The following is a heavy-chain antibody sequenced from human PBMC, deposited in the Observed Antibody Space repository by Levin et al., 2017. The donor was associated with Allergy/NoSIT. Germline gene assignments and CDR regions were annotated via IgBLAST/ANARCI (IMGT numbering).Heavy chain of an antibody. CDR1: GFTFSSYA. CDR3: ARSNNYYDSSGYYPHVGAGAFDI. V-gene: IGHV3-23*01. J-gene: IGHJ3*02. D-gene: IGHD3-22*01. Sequence: PGGSLRLSCAASGFTFSSYAMSWVRQAPGKGLEWVSAISGSGGSTYYADSVKGRFTISRDNSKNTLYLQMNSLRAEDTAVYHCARSNNYYDSSGYYPHVGAGAFDIWGQGTMVTVSS. CDR2: ISGSGGST.